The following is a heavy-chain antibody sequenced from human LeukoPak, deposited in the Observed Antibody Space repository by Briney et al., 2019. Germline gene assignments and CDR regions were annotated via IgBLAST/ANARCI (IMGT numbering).Heavy chain of an antibody. CDR3: ARGRHGGEIDY. J-gene: IGHJ4*02. CDR1: GGSISSYY. CDR2: IYYSGST. D-gene: IGHD4-23*01. Sequence: PSETLSLTCTVSGGSISSYYWSWIRQPPGKGLEWIGYIYYSGSTNYNPSLKSRVTISVDTSKNQFSLKLSSVTAADTAVYYCARGRHGGEIDYWGQGTLVTVSS. V-gene: IGHV4-59*08.